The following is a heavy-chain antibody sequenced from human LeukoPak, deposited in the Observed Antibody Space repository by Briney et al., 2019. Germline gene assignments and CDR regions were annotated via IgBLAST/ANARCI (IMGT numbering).Heavy chain of an antibody. CDR3: ARSDYYDSSGYEYYYHGMDV. CDR1: GCSISSYY. J-gene: IGHJ6*02. D-gene: IGHD3-22*01. Sequence: SGTLSLTCTVSGCSISSYYWSWIRQPPGKGLEWIGDIYYSGSTNYNPSLKKRVTTPVDTSKTQFSLKLTSVTAADTAVYYCARSDYYDSSGYEYYYHGMDVWGQGTTVTVSS. CDR2: IYYSGST. V-gene: IGHV4-59*01.